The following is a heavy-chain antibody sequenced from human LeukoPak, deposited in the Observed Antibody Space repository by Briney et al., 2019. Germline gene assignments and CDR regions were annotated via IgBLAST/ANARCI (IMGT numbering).Heavy chain of an antibody. CDR2: IYYSGST. D-gene: IGHD3-22*01. V-gene: IGHV4-39*07. CDR3: ARVPLSDHYDSSGYYYPY. CDR1: GFTFSSYW. Sequence: GSLRLSCAASGFTFSSYWMSWIRQPPGKGLEWIGSIYYSGSTYYNPSPKSRVTISVDTSKNQFSLKLSSVTAADTAVYYCARVPLSDHYDSSGYYYPYWGQGTLVTVSS. J-gene: IGHJ4*02.